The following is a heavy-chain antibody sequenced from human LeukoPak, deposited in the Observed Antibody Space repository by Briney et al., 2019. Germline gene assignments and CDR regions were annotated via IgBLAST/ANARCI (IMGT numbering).Heavy chain of an antibody. CDR3: ARGPITVPGIPVVNYFDY. CDR2: ISGSGGST. D-gene: IGHD6-19*01. J-gene: IGHJ4*02. Sequence: GGSLRLSCAASGFTFSSYAMSWVRQAPGKGLEWVSAISGSGGSTYYADSVKGRLTISRDNSKNTLYLQMNSLRAEDTAVYYCARGPITVPGIPVVNYFDYWGQGSLVTVSS. V-gene: IGHV3-23*01. CDR1: GFTFSSYA.